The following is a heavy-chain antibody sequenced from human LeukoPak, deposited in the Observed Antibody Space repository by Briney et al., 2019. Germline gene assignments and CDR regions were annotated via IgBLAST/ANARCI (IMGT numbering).Heavy chain of an antibody. D-gene: IGHD6-13*01. CDR3: ARDRSSRYGTWHYYYMDV. J-gene: IGHJ6*03. Sequence: SETLSLTCTVSGGSISSSSYYWGRIRQPPGKGLEWIGSIYYSGSTYYNPSLKSRVTISVDTSKNQFSLKLSSVTAADTAVYYCARDRSSRYGTWHYYYMDVWGKGTTVTVSS. CDR1: GGSISSSSYY. V-gene: IGHV4-39*07. CDR2: IYYSGST.